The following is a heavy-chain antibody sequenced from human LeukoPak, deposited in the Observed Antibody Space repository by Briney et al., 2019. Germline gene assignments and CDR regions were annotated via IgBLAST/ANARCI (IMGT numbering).Heavy chain of an antibody. CDR2: IPYSGNT. CDR3: ARIYDFWSNSIYYFDY. CDR1: DGSMNNYY. V-gene: IGHV4-59*01. D-gene: IGHD3-3*01. J-gene: IGHJ4*02. Sequence: SETLSLTCTVSDGSMNNYYWSWIRQPPGKGLEWIGHIPYSGNTNYNPSLMSRVTVSVDTSKNQLSLKMNSVTAADTAVYFCARIYDFWSNSIYYFDYWGQGALVTVSS.